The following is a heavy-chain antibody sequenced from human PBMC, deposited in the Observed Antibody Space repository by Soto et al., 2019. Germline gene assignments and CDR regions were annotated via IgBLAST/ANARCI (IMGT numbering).Heavy chain of an antibody. V-gene: IGHV1-69*05. J-gene: IGHJ5*02. CDR2: IIPIFNST. CDR3: ARVVPGPEAWFGP. CDR1: GSRFSNYV. Sequence: SVKVSCKVSGSRFSNYVISWVRQAPGHGLAWLGRIIPIFNSTKYAQKFQGRVSMTTDTSTTTAYMELRSLRSDVTAVYYCARVVPGPEAWFGPWGQGTLVTVSS. D-gene: IGHD2-2*01.